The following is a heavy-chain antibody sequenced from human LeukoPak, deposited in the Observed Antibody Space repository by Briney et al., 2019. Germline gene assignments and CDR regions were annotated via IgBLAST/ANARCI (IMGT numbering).Heavy chain of an antibody. CDR3: TTHTSGYFVFDP. CDR1: GLTFSNAW. D-gene: IGHD3-22*01. Sequence: PGGSLRLSCAASGLTFSNAWMSWVRQAPGKGLEWVARIKSKTDGGTADYAAPVKGRFTISRDDSKNMLYLQMNSLKTEDTALYYCTTHTSGYFVFDPRGQGTLVTVSS. J-gene: IGHJ5*02. V-gene: IGHV3-15*01. CDR2: IKSKTDGGTA.